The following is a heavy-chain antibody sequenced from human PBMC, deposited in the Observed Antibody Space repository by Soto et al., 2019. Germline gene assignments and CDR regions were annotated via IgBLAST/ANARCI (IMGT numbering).Heavy chain of an antibody. J-gene: IGHJ6*02. V-gene: IGHV3-33*08. Sequence: QVQLVESGGGVVQPGGFLRLSCTTSGFTFNTYGMYWVRQAPGKGLAWVAIIWYDGSNKYYGDSVKGRFTISRDNSKNTLYLQMNSLRAEDTALYYCARGDCTGAYCYSWPFNYGVDVWGQGTRVTVSS. D-gene: IGHD2-15*01. CDR2: IWYDGSNK. CDR3: ARGDCTGAYCYSWPFNYGVDV. CDR1: GFTFNTYG.